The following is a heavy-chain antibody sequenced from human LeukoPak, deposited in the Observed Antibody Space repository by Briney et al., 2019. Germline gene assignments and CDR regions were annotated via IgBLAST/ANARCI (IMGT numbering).Heavy chain of an antibody. CDR2: ISGSGGST. V-gene: IGHV3-23*01. J-gene: IGHJ5*02. CDR1: GFTFSSYA. CDR3: AKDQSKVRSPGKNWFDP. D-gene: IGHD3-10*01. Sequence: PGGSLRLSCAASGFTFSSYAMSWVRQAPGKGLEWVSAISGSGGSTYYAGSVKGRFTISRDNSKNTLYLQMNSLRAEDTAVYYCAKDQSKVRSPGKNWFDPWGQGTLVTVSS.